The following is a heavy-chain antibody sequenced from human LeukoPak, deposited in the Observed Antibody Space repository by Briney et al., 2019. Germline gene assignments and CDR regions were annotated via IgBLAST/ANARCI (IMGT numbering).Heavy chain of an antibody. D-gene: IGHD2-15*01. V-gene: IGHV4-39*07. CDR2: IYYSGNT. J-gene: IGHJ4*02. CDR3: ARVVVVAATEGYFDY. Sequence: PSETLSLTCTVSGGSISSGGYYWSWIRQPPGKGLEWIGSIYYSGNTYYNPSLKSRVTISVDTSKNQFSLKLSSVTAADTAVYYCARVVVVAATEGYFDYWGQGTLVTVSS. CDR1: GGSISSGGYY.